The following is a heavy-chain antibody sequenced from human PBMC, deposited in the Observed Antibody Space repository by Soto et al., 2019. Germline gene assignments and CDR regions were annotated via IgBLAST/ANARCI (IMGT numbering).Heavy chain of an antibody. D-gene: IGHD3-22*01. CDR1: GGTFNSYA. Sequence: QVQLVQSGAEVKKPESSVRVSCKASGGTFNSYAITWVRQAPGQGLEWMGGTIPMFGTTNYAEKFQGRVTIIADESENTAYMELSSLRSEDTAVYYCTRCGIRYHSIGYYLGIDGMDVWGQGTTVIVSS. CDR2: TIPMFGTT. V-gene: IGHV1-69*12. J-gene: IGHJ6*02. CDR3: TRCGIRYHSIGYYLGIDGMDV.